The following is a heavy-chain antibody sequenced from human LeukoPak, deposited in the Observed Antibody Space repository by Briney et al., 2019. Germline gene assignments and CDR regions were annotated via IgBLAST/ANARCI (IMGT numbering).Heavy chain of an antibody. V-gene: IGHV1-8*01. J-gene: IGHJ4*02. CDR3: ARGAWTSSFDY. CDR1: GYTFTSYD. D-gene: IGHD6-6*01. Sequence: ASVKVSCKASGYTFTSYDVNRVRQATGQGLEWMGWVNPNSGNTAYAQNFQGRVTMTRDTSINTAYMELSSLRSEDTAVYYCARGAWTSSFDYWGQGTLVTVSS. CDR2: VNPNSGNT.